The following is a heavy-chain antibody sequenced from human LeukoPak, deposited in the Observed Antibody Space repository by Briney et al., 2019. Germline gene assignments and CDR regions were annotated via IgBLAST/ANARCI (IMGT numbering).Heavy chain of an antibody. CDR3: ARDGEADIAATGTLGN. CDR1: AYTFTGYY. CDR2: INPNSGGT. Sequence: ASVKISCKASAYTFTGYYMHWVLQAPGHELEWIGWINPNSGGTNYAKKFQGRITMTRDTSISTAYMELSRLRSDDTAVYYCARDGEADIAATGTLGNWGQGTLVTVSS. J-gene: IGHJ4*02. D-gene: IGHD6-13*01. V-gene: IGHV1-2*02.